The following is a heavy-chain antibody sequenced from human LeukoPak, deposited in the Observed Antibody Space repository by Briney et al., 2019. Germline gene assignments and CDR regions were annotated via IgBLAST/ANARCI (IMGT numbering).Heavy chain of an antibody. CDR2: IYWNDYK. Sequence: SGPTLVKPTQTLTLTCTFSGLSLSTRGMGMGWIRQPPGKALEWLALIYWNDYKSYSPSLKSRLTVTKDTSKNQVVLTMANMDPVDTATYYCAHRRDYYFDYWGQGTLVTVSS. J-gene: IGHJ4*02. V-gene: IGHV2-5*01. CDR1: GLSLSTRGMG. CDR3: AHRRDYYFDY. D-gene: IGHD2-21*02.